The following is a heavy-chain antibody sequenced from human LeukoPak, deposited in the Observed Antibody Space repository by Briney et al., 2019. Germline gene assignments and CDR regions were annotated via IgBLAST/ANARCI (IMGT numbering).Heavy chain of an antibody. V-gene: IGHV4-34*01. CDR2: INHSGSI. Sequence: KSSETLSLTCAVYGGSFSGYYWSWIRQPPGKGLEWIGGINHSGSINYNPSLKSRVTISVDTSKNQFSLKLSSVTAADTAVYYCARVSRGLAYYYDSGGYSYWGQGTLVTVSS. CDR1: GGSFSGYY. CDR3: ARVSRGLAYYYDSGGYSY. D-gene: IGHD3-22*01. J-gene: IGHJ4*02.